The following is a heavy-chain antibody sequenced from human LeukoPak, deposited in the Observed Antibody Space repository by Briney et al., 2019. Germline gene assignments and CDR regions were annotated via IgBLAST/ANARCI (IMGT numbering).Heavy chain of an antibody. J-gene: IGHJ4*02. Sequence: PGASVKVSRKASGYTFTNYAISWVRQAPGQGLEWMGWISAYTGSTKYAQKLQGRVTMTTDTSTTTAYMELRSLRSDDTAVYYCARGSSLNDYWGQGTLVTVSS. CDR2: ISAYTGST. CDR1: GYTFTNYA. CDR3: ARGSSLNDY. D-gene: IGHD3-16*01. V-gene: IGHV1-18*01.